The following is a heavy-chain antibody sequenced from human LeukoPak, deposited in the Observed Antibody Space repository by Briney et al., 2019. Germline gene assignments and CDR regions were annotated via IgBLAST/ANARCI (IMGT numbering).Heavy chain of an antibody. Sequence: SETLSLTCTVSGGSISSSSYYWGWIRQPPGKGLEWIGSIYYSGSTYYNPSLKSRVTISVDTSKNQFSLKLSSVTAADTAVYYCARGNRGYDEGGADYWGQGTLVTVSS. V-gene: IGHV4-39*07. CDR3: ARGNRGYDEGGADY. J-gene: IGHJ4*02. CDR1: GGSISSSSYY. CDR2: IYYSGST. D-gene: IGHD5-12*01.